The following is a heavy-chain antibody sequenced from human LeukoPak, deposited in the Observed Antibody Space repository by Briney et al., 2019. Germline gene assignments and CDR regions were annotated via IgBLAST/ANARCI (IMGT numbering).Heavy chain of an antibody. D-gene: IGHD3-10*01. J-gene: IGHJ3*02. Sequence: SETLSVTCTVSGGSISSSSYYWGWIRQPPGKGLEWIGSIYYSGSTYYNPSLKSRVTISVDTSKNQFSLKLSSVTAADTAVYYCARRSPGSYNAFDIWGQGTMVTVSS. CDR3: ARRSPGSYNAFDI. CDR2: IYYSGST. V-gene: IGHV4-39*07. CDR1: GGSISSSSYY.